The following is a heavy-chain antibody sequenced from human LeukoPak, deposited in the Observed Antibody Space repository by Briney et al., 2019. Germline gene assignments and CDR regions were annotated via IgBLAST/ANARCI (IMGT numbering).Heavy chain of an antibody. V-gene: IGHV3-53*05. CDR3: AKDLAVAGKGDDY. D-gene: IGHD6-19*01. CDR2: IYSGGST. J-gene: IGHJ4*02. CDR1: GFTVSSNY. Sequence: GGSLRLSCAASGFTVSSNYMSWVRQAPGKGLEWVSVIYSGGSTYYADSVKGRFTISRDNSKNTLYLQMNSLRAEDTAVYYCAKDLAVAGKGDDYWGQGTLVTVSS.